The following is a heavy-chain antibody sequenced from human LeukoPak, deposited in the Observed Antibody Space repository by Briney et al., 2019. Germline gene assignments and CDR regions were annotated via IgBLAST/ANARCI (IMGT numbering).Heavy chain of an antibody. CDR1: GFTVSSNY. J-gene: IGHJ4*02. CDR3: ARDQPRGILAGYYRGSD. V-gene: IGHV3-53*01. Sequence: GGSLRLSCAASGFTVSSNYMSWVRQAPGKGLEWVSVIYSGGSTYYADSVKGRFTISRDNSKNTLYLQMNSLRAEDTAVYYCARDQPRGILAGYYRGSDWGQGTLVTVSS. D-gene: IGHD3-9*01. CDR2: IYSGGST.